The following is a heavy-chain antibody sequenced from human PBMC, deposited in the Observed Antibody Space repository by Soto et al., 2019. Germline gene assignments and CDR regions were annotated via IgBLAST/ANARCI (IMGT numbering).Heavy chain of an antibody. V-gene: IGHV3-30-3*01. D-gene: IGHD2-21*02. CDR3: ASGPVVTAMGDAFDI. CDR2: ISYDGSNK. J-gene: IGHJ3*02. CDR1: GFTFSSYA. Sequence: GGSLRLSCAASGFTFSSYAMHWVRQAPGKGLEWVAVISYDGSNKYYADSVKGRFTISRDNSKNTLYLQMNSLRAEDTAVYYCASGPVVTAMGDAFDIWGQGTMVTVSS.